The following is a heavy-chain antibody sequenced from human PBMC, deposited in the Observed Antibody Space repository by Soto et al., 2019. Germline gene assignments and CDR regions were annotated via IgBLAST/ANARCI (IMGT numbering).Heavy chain of an antibody. CDR1: GFTFSDYA. D-gene: IGHD4-17*01. V-gene: IGHV3-23*01. CDR2: IIASGTYS. Sequence: QLLESGGGLVQPGGSLRLSCAASGFTFSDYAMTWVRQAPGKGLEWVSGIIASGTYSKYADSVNGRFTISRDNAKNTLYLQMKGLRVEDTAVYFCAKVPNGDYIGAFDFWGQGTMVTVSS. J-gene: IGHJ3*01. CDR3: AKVPNGDYIGAFDF.